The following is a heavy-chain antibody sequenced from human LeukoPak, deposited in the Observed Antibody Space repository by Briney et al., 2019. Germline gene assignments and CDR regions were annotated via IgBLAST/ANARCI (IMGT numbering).Heavy chain of an antibody. J-gene: IGHJ3*02. Sequence: ASVKVSCKASGYTFTSYGISWVRQAPGQGLEWMGGIIPIFGTANYAQKFQGRVTITADESTSTAYMELSSLRSEDTAVYYCARAVRQWLVRLTRKQIDAFDIWGQGTMVTVSS. CDR1: GYTFTSYG. CDR3: ARAVRQWLVRLTRKQIDAFDI. V-gene: IGHV1-69*13. CDR2: IIPIFGTA. D-gene: IGHD6-19*01.